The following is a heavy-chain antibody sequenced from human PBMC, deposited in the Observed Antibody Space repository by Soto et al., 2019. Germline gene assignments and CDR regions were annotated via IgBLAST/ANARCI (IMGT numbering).Heavy chain of an antibody. V-gene: IGHV3-48*04. CDR1: GFTFSTYS. CDR3: ARDRDWAFDY. Sequence: GGSLRLSCAASGFTFSTYSMNWVRQAPGKGPEWVSYIFASSTTIYYADSVKGRFTVSRDNAQNSLFLLMNSLRAEDTAVYYCARDRDWAFDYWGRGTLVTVSS. D-gene: IGHD3-9*01. CDR2: IFASSTTI. J-gene: IGHJ4*02.